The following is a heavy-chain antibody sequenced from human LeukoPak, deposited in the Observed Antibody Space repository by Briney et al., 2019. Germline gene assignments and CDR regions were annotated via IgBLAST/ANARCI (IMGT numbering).Heavy chain of an antibody. J-gene: IGHJ6*02. D-gene: IGHD5-12*01. CDR2: ISSSSSTI. Sequence: GGSLRLSCAASGFTFSSYSMNWVRQAPGKGLEWVSYISSSSSTIYYADSVKGRFTISRDNAKNSLYLQMNSLRAEDTALYHCARDTGYSGYDYYYYGMDVWGQGTTVTVSS. V-gene: IGHV3-48*04. CDR1: GFTFSSYS. CDR3: ARDTGYSGYDYYYYGMDV.